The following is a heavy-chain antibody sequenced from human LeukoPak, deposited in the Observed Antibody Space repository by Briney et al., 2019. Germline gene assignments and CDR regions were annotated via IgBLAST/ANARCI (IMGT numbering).Heavy chain of an antibody. J-gene: IGHJ4*02. V-gene: IGHV3-53*01. D-gene: IGHD2-15*01. CDR1: GFTVSSNY. Sequence: GGSLRLSCAASGFTVSSNYMSWVRQAPGKGLEWVSVIYSGGSTYYADSVKGRFTISRDNSKNTLYLQVNSLRAEDTAVYYCARGGASELYYFDYWGQGTLVTVSS. CDR3: ARGGASELYYFDY. CDR2: IYSGGST.